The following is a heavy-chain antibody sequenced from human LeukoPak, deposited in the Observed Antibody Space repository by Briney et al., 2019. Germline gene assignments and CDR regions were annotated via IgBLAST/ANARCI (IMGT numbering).Heavy chain of an antibody. CDR1: GGSFSGYY. V-gene: IGHV4-34*01. CDR3: ASLHTVAAAAY. J-gene: IGHJ4*02. CDR2: IYYSGST. D-gene: IGHD6-13*01. Sequence: SETLSLTCAVYGGSFSGYYWSWIRQPPGKGLEWIGSIYYSGSTYYNPSLKSRVTISVDTSKNQFSLKLSSVTAADTAVYYCASLHTVAAAAYWGQGTLVTVSS.